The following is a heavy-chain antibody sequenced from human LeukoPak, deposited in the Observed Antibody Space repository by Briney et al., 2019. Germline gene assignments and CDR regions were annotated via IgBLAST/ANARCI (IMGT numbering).Heavy chain of an antibody. V-gene: IGHV3-30-3*01. Sequence: SGGSLRLSCVASGFNFSPYAVHWVRQAPGKGLEWVAIISNDGTTESYTDSVKGRFTISRDNSKNTLYLQMNSLKVEDTAVYYCAIIQLELSDFWGQGTLVTVSS. CDR2: ISNDGTTE. D-gene: IGHD1-1*01. CDR1: GFNFSPYA. J-gene: IGHJ4*02. CDR3: AIIQLELSDF.